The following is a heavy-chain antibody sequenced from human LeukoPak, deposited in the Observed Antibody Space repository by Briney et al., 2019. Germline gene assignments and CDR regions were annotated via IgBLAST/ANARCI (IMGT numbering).Heavy chain of an antibody. CDR2: IYSGGDT. D-gene: IGHD3-10*01. CDR1: GFTFSSYA. V-gene: IGHV3-66*01. J-gene: IGHJ4*02. Sequence: GGSPRLSCAASGFTFSSYAMGWVRQAPGKGLEWVSVIYSGGDTYYADSVKGRFTVFTDNSKTTLFLQMTTMRAEDTARYYCARDSVGYYGPGDHWGQGTLVTVSS. CDR3: ARDSVGYYGPGDH.